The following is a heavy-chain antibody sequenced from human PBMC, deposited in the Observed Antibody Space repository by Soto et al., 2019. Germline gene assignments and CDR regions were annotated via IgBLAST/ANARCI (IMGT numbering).Heavy chain of an antibody. CDR1: GDTFNTYS. CDR3: ATDGGSSFSSAYNYFMDV. D-gene: IGHD2-2*01. Sequence: QAQLVQSGAEVKKPGSSVNVSCKASGDTFNTYSISWVRQAPGQGLEWMGRIIPTVGTPNYAQKFQGRVTISADKSTSTADMVLTSPTSDDTAVYYCATDGGSSFSSAYNYFMDVWGKGTTVTVSS. CDR2: IIPTVGTP. V-gene: IGHV1-69*08. J-gene: IGHJ6*03.